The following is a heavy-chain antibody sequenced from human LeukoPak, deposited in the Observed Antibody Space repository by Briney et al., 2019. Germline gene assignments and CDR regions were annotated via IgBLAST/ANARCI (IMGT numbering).Heavy chain of an antibody. Sequence: SETLSLTCTVSGDSISSYYWSWIRQPPGQGLEWIGYIYTSGGTNYIPSLKGRVTISIDTSENQFSLKLSSVTAADSAVYYCARLTRLSTSPDRYYLDYWGQGTLVTVSS. D-gene: IGHD6-6*01. CDR3: ARLTRLSTSPDRYYLDY. V-gene: IGHV4-4*09. J-gene: IGHJ4*02. CDR1: GDSISSYY. CDR2: IYTSGGT.